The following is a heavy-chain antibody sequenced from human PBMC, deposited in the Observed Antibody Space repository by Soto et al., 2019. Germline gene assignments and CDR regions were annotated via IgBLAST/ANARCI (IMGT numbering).Heavy chain of an antibody. J-gene: IGHJ6*02. V-gene: IGHV4-34*01. D-gene: IGHD2-2*01. CDR1: GGSFSGYY. CDR3: ARGPPRGYCSSTSCYYYYYYGMDV. CDR2: INHSGST. Sequence: SETLSLTCAVYGGSFSGYYWSWIRQPPGKGLEWIGEINHSGSTNYNPSLKSRVTISVDTSKNQFSLKLSSVTAADTAVYYCARGPPRGYCSSTSCYYYYYYGMDVWGQGTTVTVS.